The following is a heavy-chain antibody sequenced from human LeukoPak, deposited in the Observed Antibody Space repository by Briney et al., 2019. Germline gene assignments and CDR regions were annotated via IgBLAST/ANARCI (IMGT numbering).Heavy chain of an antibody. J-gene: IGHJ4*02. CDR3: ARRERGRYGLY. CDR1: GGSLSSYY. CDR2: IYYTGSTSY. D-gene: IGHD5-18*01. Sequence: SETLSLTCTVSGGSLSSYYCSWIRQPPGKGLEWIGYIYYTGSTSYNYNPSLKSRVTISVDTSKNQFSLNLSSVTAADTAVYYCARRERGRYGLYWGQGTLVTVSS. V-gene: IGHV4-59*08.